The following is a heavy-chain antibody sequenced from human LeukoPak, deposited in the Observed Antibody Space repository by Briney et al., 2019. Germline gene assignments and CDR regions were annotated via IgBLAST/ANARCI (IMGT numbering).Heavy chain of an antibody. CDR3: ARDLIAVARTGPLDY. CDR1: GFTFSSYG. V-gene: IGHV3-33*01. J-gene: IGHJ4*02. D-gene: IGHD6-19*01. CDR2: KWYDGSNK. Sequence: GGPLRLSCAASGFTFSSYGMHWVRQAPGKGLEWVALKWYDGSNKYYADSVMGRFTISRENSKITLYLQMNSLGAEDTAVYYSARDLIAVARTGPLDYWGQGTLVTVSS.